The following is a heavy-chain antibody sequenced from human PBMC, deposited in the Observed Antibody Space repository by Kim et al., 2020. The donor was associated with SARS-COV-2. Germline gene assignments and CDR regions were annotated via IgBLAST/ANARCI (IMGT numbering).Heavy chain of an antibody. CDR2: IYPGDSDT. J-gene: IGHJ4*02. CDR3: ARHSGLEPTADGY. V-gene: IGHV5-51*01. Sequence: GESLKISCKGSGYSFTNYWIGWVRQMPGKGLEWMGIIYPGDSDTRYSPSFQGQVTISADRSISTAYLQWSSLKASDTAMYYCARHSGLEPTADGYWGQGTLVTVSS. CDR1: GYSFTNYW. D-gene: IGHD1-1*01.